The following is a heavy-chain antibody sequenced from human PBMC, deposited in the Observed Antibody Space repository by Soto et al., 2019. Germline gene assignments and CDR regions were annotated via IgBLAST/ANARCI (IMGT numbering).Heavy chain of an antibody. V-gene: IGHV4-31*03. CDR1: GGSISSGSYY. D-gene: IGHD3-10*01. Sequence: QVQLQESGPGLVKPSQTLSLTCTVSGGSISSGSYYWSWIRQHPGKVLEGIGNIYYSGSTYYNPSLKSRVTITLDTSKNQFSLKLSSVRAADAAVDYGASKTAYSYGSGGLGGMDVWGQGTTVTVSS. CDR3: ASKTAYSYGSGGLGGMDV. J-gene: IGHJ6*02. CDR2: IYYSGST.